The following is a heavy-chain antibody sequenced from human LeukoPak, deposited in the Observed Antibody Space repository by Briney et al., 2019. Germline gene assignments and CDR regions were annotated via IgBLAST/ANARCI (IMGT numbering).Heavy chain of an antibody. V-gene: IGHV3-21*04. CDR2: ITSSSSHI. D-gene: IGHD3-10*01. CDR1: GFTLSSYN. Sequence: GGSLRLSCAASGFTLSSYNMNWVRQAPGKGLEWVSSITSSSSHIYYADSVKGRFTISRDNAKNSLYLLMNSLRAEDTAVYYCAKVGQRYYGSGSYYSDAFDIWGQGTMVTVSS. J-gene: IGHJ3*02. CDR3: AKVGQRYYGSGSYYSDAFDI.